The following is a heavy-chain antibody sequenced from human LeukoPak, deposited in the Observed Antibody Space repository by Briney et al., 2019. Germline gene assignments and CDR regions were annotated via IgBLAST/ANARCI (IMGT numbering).Heavy chain of an antibody. V-gene: IGHV3-9*01. CDR2: ISWNSGSI. CDR1: GFTFDDYA. D-gene: IGHD1-26*01. J-gene: IGHJ3*02. Sequence: GGSLRLSCAASGFTFDDYAMHWVRQAPGKGLEWVSGISWNSGSIGYADSVKGRFTISRDNAKNSQYLQMNSLRAEDTALYYCAKVYSGSYFQAFDIWGQGTMVTVSS. CDR3: AKVYSGSYFQAFDI.